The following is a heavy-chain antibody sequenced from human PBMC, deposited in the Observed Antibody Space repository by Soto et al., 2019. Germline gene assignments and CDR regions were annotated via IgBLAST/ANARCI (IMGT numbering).Heavy chain of an antibody. CDR2: FDPEDGET. CDR1: GYTLTELS. D-gene: IGHD2-15*01. J-gene: IGHJ3*02. Sequence: ASVKVSCKVSGYTLTELSMHWVGQAPGKGLEWMGGFDPEDGETIYAQKFQGRVTMTEDTSTDTAYMELSSLRSEDTAVYYCATRVRSVRAFDIWGQGTMVTVSS. CDR3: ATRVRSVRAFDI. V-gene: IGHV1-24*01.